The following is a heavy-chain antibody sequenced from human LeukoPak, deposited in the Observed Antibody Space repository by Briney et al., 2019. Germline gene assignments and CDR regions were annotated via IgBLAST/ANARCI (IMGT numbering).Heavy chain of an antibody. Sequence: GGSLRLSCAASGFTFSSYGTHWVRQAPGKGLEWVACIRYDGSNKYYADSVKGRFTISRDNSKNTLYLQMNRLRAEDTAVYYCANPPLAHADLRGVISYWGQGTLVTVSS. CDR3: ANPPLAHADLRGVISY. CDR1: GFTFSSYG. D-gene: IGHD3-10*01. CDR2: IRYDGSNK. J-gene: IGHJ4*02. V-gene: IGHV3-30*02.